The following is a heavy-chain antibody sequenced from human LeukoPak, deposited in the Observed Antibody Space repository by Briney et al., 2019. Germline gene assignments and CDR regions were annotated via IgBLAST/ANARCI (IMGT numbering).Heavy chain of an antibody. CDR1: GFTFANYA. J-gene: IGHJ4*02. D-gene: IGHD3-10*01. CDR3: AKLYGSGTYNNYFHY. CDR2: ISDSGGNT. Sequence: PGESLRLSCAAYGFTFANYAMSWVRQAPGKGLKWVSAISDSGGNTYSADSVRGRFTISRDNSRNTLYLQMNTLSPDDTAVYYCAKLYGSGTYNNYFHYWGQGTLVTVSS. V-gene: IGHV3-23*01.